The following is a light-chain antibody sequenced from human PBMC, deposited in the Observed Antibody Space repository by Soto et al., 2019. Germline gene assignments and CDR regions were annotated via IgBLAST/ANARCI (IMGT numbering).Light chain of an antibody. CDR1: SSNIGAGYD. Sequence: QSVLTQPPSVSGAPGQRVTISCTGSSSNIGAGYDVHWYQQLPGTAPKLLIYGNSNRPSGVPDRFSGSKSGTSASLAITGLQAEDEADYYCQSYDSSRSGSVVFAGGTQLTVL. CDR2: GNS. CDR3: QSYDSSRSGSVV. V-gene: IGLV1-40*01. J-gene: IGLJ2*01.